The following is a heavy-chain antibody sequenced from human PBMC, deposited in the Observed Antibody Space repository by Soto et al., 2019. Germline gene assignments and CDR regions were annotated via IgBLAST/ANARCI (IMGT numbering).Heavy chain of an antibody. Sequence: QVQVVQSGAEVKKPGASVKISCKASGYTFNIYYIHWVRQAPGQGLEWMGIINTGGGSTNYAQKFQGRVTLTRDTSTTTVYMELSSLRSEDTAIYYCARSYSCGWWRGQVALDYWGQCTLVTVSS. CDR3: ARSYSCGWWRGQVALDY. D-gene: IGHD6-19*01. CDR1: GYTFNIYY. V-gene: IGHV1-46*02. CDR2: INTGGGST. J-gene: IGHJ4*02.